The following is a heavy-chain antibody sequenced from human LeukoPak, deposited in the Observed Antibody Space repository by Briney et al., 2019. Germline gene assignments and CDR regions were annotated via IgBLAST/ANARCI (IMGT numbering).Heavy chain of an antibody. CDR1: GGSISSYY. D-gene: IGHD4-17*01. CDR2: IYYSGST. Sequence: SETLSLTCTVSGGSISSYYWSSILQPPGKGLEWIGYIYYSGSTNYNPSLKSRVTISVDTSKNQFSLKLSSVTAADTAVYYCARGLRPLDVWGKGTTVTVSS. J-gene: IGHJ6*04. V-gene: IGHV4-59*01. CDR3: ARGLRPLDV.